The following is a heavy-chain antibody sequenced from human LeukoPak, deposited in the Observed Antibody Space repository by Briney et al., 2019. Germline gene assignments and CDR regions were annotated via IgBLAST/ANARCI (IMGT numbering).Heavy chain of an antibody. Sequence: SETLSLTCTVSGGSISSSSYYWSWIRQPPGKGLEWIGYIYCSGSTNYNPSLKSRVTISEDTSKNQFSLKLSSVTAADTAVYYCARDQSSWFDPWGQGTLVTVSS. CDR3: ARDQSSWFDP. J-gene: IGHJ5*02. CDR2: IYCSGST. V-gene: IGHV4-61*01. CDR1: GGSISSSSYY. D-gene: IGHD1-26*01.